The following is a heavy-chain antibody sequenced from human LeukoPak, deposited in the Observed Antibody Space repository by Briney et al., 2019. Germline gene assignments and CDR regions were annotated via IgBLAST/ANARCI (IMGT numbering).Heavy chain of an antibody. CDR1: GYTFTGYY. Sequence: ASVKVSCKASGYTFTGYYMHWVRQAPGQGLEWMGWINPNSGGTNYAQKLQGRVTMTTDTSTSTAYMELRSLRSDDTAVYYCARERSGSYRSFDYWGQGTLVTVSS. CDR3: ARERSGSYRSFDY. CDR2: INPNSGGT. V-gene: IGHV1-2*02. D-gene: IGHD1-26*01. J-gene: IGHJ4*02.